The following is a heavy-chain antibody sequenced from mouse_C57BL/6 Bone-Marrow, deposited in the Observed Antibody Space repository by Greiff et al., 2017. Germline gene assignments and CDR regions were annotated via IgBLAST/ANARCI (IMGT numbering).Heavy chain of an antibody. D-gene: IGHD1-1*01. Sequence: VQLKQSGAELVRPGASVKLSCTASGFNIKDDYMHWVKQRPEQGLEWIGWIDPENGDTEYASKFQGKATITADTSSNTAYLQLSSLTSEDTAVYYCTTGTVVAHFDYWGQGTTLTVSS. CDR1: GFNIKDDY. J-gene: IGHJ2*01. V-gene: IGHV14-4*01. CDR3: TTGTVVAHFDY. CDR2: IDPENGDT.